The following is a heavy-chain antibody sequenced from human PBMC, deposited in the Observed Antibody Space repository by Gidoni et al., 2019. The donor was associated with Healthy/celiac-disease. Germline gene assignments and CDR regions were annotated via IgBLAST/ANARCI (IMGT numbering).Heavy chain of an antibody. Sequence: QVQLQESGPGLVTPSQTLSLTCPVSGGSISSGGYYWSWIRQHPGKGLEWIGYISYSGSTYYNPSLKSRVTISVDTSKNQFSLKLSSVTAADTAVYYCASGGVVGPETGLGFYFDYWGQGTLVTVSS. CDR1: GGSISSGGYY. CDR3: ASGGVVGPETGLGFYFDY. D-gene: IGHD2-2*01. CDR2: ISYSGST. V-gene: IGHV4-31*03. J-gene: IGHJ4*02.